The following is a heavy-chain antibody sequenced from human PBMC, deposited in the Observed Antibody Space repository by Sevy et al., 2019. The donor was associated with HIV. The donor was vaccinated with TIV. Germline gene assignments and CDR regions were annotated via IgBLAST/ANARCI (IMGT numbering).Heavy chain of an antibody. V-gene: IGHV1-69*13. CDR1: GYTFTSYH. CDR3: ATSGTTGTTSHFGY. J-gene: IGHJ4*02. Sequence: ASVKVSCTASGYTFTSYHITWVRQAPGQGLEWMGGIIPIFGTPNYAQQFLGRVTIIADESTSTVYMELNRLTSDYTAVYYCATSGTTGTTSHFGYWGQGTLVTVSS. D-gene: IGHD1-1*01. CDR2: IIPIFGTP.